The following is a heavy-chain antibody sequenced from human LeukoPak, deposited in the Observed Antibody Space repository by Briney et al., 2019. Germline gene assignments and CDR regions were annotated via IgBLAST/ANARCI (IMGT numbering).Heavy chain of an antibody. D-gene: IGHD3-16*01. CDR3: ARVGVRHDDFDI. CDR1: GYTFTGYY. CDR2: INPSGGST. Sequence: ASVKVSCKASGYTFTGYYMHWVRQAPGQGLEWMGIINPSGGSTSYAQKFQGRVTMTRDTSTSTVYMELSSLRSEDTAVYYCARVGVRHDDFDIWGQGTMVTVSS. V-gene: IGHV1-46*01. J-gene: IGHJ3*02.